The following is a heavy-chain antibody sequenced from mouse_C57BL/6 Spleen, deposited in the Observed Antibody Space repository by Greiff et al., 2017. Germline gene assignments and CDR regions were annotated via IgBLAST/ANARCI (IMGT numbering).Heavy chain of an antibody. J-gene: IGHJ4*01. CDR2: IWGVGST. Sequence: VKLMESGPGLVAPSQSLSITCTVSGFSLTSYDVDWVRQSPGKGLEWLGVIWGVGSTNYNSALKSRLSISKDNSKSQVFLKMNSLQTDDTAMYYCARDYYGSSHYAMDYWGQGTSVTVSS. V-gene: IGHV2-6*01. CDR1: GFSLTSYD. D-gene: IGHD1-1*01. CDR3: ARDYYGSSHYAMDY.